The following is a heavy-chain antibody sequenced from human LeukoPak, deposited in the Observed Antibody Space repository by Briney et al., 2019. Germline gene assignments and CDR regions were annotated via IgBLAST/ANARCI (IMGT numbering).Heavy chain of an antibody. CDR2: IYYIGNT. CDR3: ARLLYNWNGIDY. D-gene: IGHD1-1*01. Sequence: PSETLSLTCAVYGGSFSGYYWGWIRQSPGKGLEWIGTIYYIGNTYYNPSLQSRVTISVDTSKNQFSLKLTSVTAADTAVFYCARLLYNWNGIDYWGQGTLVTVSS. CDR1: GGSFSGYY. J-gene: IGHJ4*02. V-gene: IGHV4-34*01.